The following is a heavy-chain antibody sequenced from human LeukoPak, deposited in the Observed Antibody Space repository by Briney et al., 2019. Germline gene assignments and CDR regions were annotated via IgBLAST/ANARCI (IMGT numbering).Heavy chain of an antibody. Sequence: GGSLRLSCAASGFTFDDYAMHWVRQAPGKGLEWVSGISWNSGSIGYADSVKGRYTISRDNAKNSLYLQMNSLRAEDTALYYCARGQYYDFWSGYLNWFDPWGQGTLVTVSS. CDR2: ISWNSGSI. J-gene: IGHJ5*02. V-gene: IGHV3-9*01. CDR3: ARGQYYDFWSGYLNWFDP. D-gene: IGHD3-3*01. CDR1: GFTFDDYA.